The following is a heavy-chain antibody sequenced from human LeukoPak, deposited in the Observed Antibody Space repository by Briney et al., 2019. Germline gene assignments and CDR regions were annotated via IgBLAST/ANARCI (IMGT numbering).Heavy chain of an antibody. CDR1: GFSFSAYA. CDR2: INSGGSKT. V-gene: IGHV3-23*01. J-gene: IGHJ4*02. D-gene: IGHD4-17*01. Sequence: PGGSLRLSCAASGFSFSAYAMTWVRQTPGKGLEWASGINSGGSKTYYADSVKGRFTISRDNSKNTLYLQMNSLRADDTAVYYCAKDRGFMTTGYSFDYWGQGALVTVSS. CDR3: AKDRGFMTTGYSFDY.